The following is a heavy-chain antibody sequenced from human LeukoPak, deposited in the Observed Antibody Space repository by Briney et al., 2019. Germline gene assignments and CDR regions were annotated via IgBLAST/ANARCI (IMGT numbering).Heavy chain of an antibody. CDR1: GFVFSNHA. D-gene: IGHD3-22*01. J-gene: IGHJ4*02. Sequence: GRSLRLSCAASGFVFSNHAINWVRQAPGRGLEWVSVISGSGESEFYADSVKGRCTISRDNSKNILYLHLSDLRAEDTAIYYCVKDQADYFDNGGSYFDHWGQGTLVTVSS. CDR3: VKDQADYFDNGGSYFDH. V-gene: IGHV3-23*01. CDR2: ISGSGESE.